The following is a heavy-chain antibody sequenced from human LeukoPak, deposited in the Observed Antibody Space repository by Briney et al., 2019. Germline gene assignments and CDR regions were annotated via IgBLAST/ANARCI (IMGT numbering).Heavy chain of an antibody. Sequence: GGSLRLSCAASGFTFSSHGMHWVRQAPGKGLEWVAVIWYDGSKRYYADSVKGRFIISRDNSKNTLYLQMNSLRAEDTAVYYCARVPTAVRYFDWLTPYYFDYWGQGTLVTVSS. CDR1: GFTFSSHG. V-gene: IGHV3-33*01. D-gene: IGHD3-9*01. J-gene: IGHJ4*02. CDR3: ARVPTAVRYFDWLTPYYFDY. CDR2: IWYDGSKR.